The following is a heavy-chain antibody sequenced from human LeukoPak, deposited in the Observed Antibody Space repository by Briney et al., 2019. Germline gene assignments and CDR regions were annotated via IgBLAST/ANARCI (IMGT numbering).Heavy chain of an antibody. Sequence: ASVKVSCKASGYTFTSYDINWVRQATGQGLEWMGFMNPNSGNTGYAQKFQGRVTLTRSTSMSTAYMELSSLRSEDTAVYYCTRGHYYDSSGHYYLAPFDYWGQGTLVTVSS. CDR3: TRGHYYDSSGHYYLAPFDY. D-gene: IGHD3-22*01. V-gene: IGHV1-8*01. CDR1: GYTFTSYD. CDR2: MNPNSGNT. J-gene: IGHJ4*02.